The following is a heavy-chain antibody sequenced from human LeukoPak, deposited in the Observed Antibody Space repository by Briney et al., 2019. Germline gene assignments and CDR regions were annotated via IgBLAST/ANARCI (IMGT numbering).Heavy chain of an antibody. V-gene: IGHV3-21*01. J-gene: IGHJ4*02. D-gene: IGHD1-26*01. CDR2: ISSSSSYI. CDR3: ARVQRAELDY. CDR1: GFTFSSYS. Sequence: PGGSLRLSCAASGFTFSSYSMNWVRQAPGKGLEWVSSISSSSSYIYYADLVKGRFTISRDNAKNSLYLQMNSLRAEDTAVYYCARVQRAELDYWGQGTLVTVSS.